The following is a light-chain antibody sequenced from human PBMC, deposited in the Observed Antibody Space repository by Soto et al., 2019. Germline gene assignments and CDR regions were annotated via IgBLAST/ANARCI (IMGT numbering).Light chain of an antibody. CDR2: DAF. CDR3: LQYHTYPRT. J-gene: IGKJ4*01. Sequence: DLQMTQSPSSLSASVGDRVAITCRTSQVIRNHLGWYQQRPGKAPKRLMYDAFNLQPGVPSRFSGSGSGTEFTLTISSLQPEDFATYYCLQYHTYPRTFGGGTKVDIK. V-gene: IGKV1-17*01. CDR1: QVIRNH.